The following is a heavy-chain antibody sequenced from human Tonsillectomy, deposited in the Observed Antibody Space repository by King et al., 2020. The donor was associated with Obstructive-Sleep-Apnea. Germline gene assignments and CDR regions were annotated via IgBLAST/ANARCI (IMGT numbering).Heavy chain of an antibody. V-gene: IGHV3-30*04. Sequence: VQLVESGGGVVQPGKSLRLSFAASGFTFGNFTFPWVRQAPGQGLEWGAAMFGEGIYNYHAATVKGRFTNSRDKAKNPFYLQMNSRRTEDTAVYYCVGNSFGDSPLLYGMDVWGQGTTVTVSS. CDR1: GFTFGNFT. CDR2: MFGEGIYN. J-gene: IGHJ6*02. CDR3: VGNSFGDSPLLYGMDV. D-gene: IGHD2-21*02.